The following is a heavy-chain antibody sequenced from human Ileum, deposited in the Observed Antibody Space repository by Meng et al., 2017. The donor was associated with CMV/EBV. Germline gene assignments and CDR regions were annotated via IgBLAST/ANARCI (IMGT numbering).Heavy chain of an antibody. J-gene: IGHJ5*02. V-gene: IGHV1-2*02. Sequence: KASAYPFTDYYMHWVRQGPGQGPEWMGWINTKNGDTNYLQKFQGRVTMTRDTSITTVYMDLHRLTSDDTAVYYCARGVGSVDPRFDPWGQGTLVTVSS. CDR1: AYPFTDYY. CDR2: INTKNGDT. D-gene: IGHD1-26*01. CDR3: ARGVGSVDPRFDP.